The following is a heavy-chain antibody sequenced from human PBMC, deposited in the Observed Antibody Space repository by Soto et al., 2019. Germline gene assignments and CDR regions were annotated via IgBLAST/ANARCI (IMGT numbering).Heavy chain of an antibody. CDR3: ASRDPGTSVDY. V-gene: IGHV4-30-2*01. Sequence: SETLSLTCGVSGDSISSGVSSWTWIRQPPGKGLEWIGYIYDRATTYYNPSLKSRVTISVDRSKNEFSLRLTALTAADTAVYYCASRDPGTSVDYWGQGTLVTVSS. CDR2: IYDRATT. D-gene: IGHD1-7*01. CDR1: GDSISSGVSS. J-gene: IGHJ4*02.